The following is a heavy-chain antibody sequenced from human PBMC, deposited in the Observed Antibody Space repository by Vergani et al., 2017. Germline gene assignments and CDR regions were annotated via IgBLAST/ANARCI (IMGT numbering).Heavy chain of an antibody. V-gene: IGHV4-59*01. CDR1: GGSISRYY. Sequence: QVQLQESGPGLVKPSETLSLTCTVSGGSISRYYWSWIRQPPGKGLEWIGYIYYSGSTNYNPSLKSRVTISVDTSKNQFSLKLSSVTAADTAVYYCARVKGELLAFDIWGQGTMVTVSS. J-gene: IGHJ3*02. D-gene: IGHD1-26*01. CDR3: ARVKGELLAFDI. CDR2: IYYSGST.